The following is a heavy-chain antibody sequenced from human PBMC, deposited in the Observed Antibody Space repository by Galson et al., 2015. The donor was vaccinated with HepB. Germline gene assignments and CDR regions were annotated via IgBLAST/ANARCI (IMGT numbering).Heavy chain of an antibody. D-gene: IGHD3-16*01. V-gene: IGHV1-8*01. CDR3: ARGSLYDYIWGSRNAFDI. Sequence: SVKVSCKASGYTFTSYDINWVRQATGQGLEWMGWMNPNSGNTGYAQKFQGRVTMTRNTSISTAYMELSSLRSEDTAVYYCARGSLYDYIWGSRNAFDIWGQGTMVTVSS. CDR2: MNPNSGNT. CDR1: GYTFTSYD. J-gene: IGHJ3*02.